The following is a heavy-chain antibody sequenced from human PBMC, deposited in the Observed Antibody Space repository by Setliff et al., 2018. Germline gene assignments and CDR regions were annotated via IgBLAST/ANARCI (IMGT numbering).Heavy chain of an antibody. CDR1: GGSISTKNYY. CDR2: IYYSGGT. J-gene: IGHJ3*02. Sequence: LTCTVSGGSISTKNYYWGWIRQPPGKGLEWIGNIYYSGGTYYSPSLKSRVTISVDTSKNQFSLKLSSVTAADTAVYYCASRGKQGVLWFGESLGAFDIWGQGTMVTVSS. V-gene: IGHV4-39*01. D-gene: IGHD3-10*01. CDR3: ASRGKQGVLWFGESLGAFDI.